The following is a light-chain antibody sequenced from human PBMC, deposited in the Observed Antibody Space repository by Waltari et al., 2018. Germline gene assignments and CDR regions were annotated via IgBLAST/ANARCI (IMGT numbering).Light chain of an antibody. V-gene: IGLV2-14*01. Sequence: QSALTQPSSVSGSPGQSITISCTGTSRDVGGHNYVSWDQQHPGKAPELMIYDVRKRPSVSGNRCSGFKSGNTASRTIPGLQAEDEADYYCSSYTSSFTYVFGTGTKVTVL. CDR3: SSYTSSFTYV. CDR2: DVR. J-gene: IGLJ1*01. CDR1: SRDVGGHNY.